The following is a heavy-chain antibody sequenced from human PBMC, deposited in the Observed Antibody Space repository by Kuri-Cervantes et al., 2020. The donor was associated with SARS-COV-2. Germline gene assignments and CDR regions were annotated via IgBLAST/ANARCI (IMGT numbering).Heavy chain of an antibody. CDR3: ARSNLGLSFDP. V-gene: IGHV1-18*01. Sequence: ASVKVSCKAPIYTSMNYGISWVRQAPGQGLEWMGWISAYNGNTNYAQKLQGRVTMTTDTSTSTAYMELRSLRSDDTAVYYCARSNLGLSFDPWGQGTLVTVSS. D-gene: IGHD3-16*02. CDR2: ISAYNGNT. CDR1: IYTSMNYG. J-gene: IGHJ5*02.